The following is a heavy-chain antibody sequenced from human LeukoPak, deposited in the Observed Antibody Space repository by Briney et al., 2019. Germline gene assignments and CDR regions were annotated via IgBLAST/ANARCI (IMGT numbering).Heavy chain of an antibody. J-gene: IGHJ3*02. Sequence: PGGSLRLSCAASGFTFSSYSMNWVRQAPGKGLEWVSSISSSSYIYYADSVKGRFTISRDNAKNSLYLQMNSLRAEDTAVYYCANDYGDYQDAFDIWGQGTMVTVSS. D-gene: IGHD4-17*01. CDR2: ISSSSYI. CDR1: GFTFSSYS. CDR3: ANDYGDYQDAFDI. V-gene: IGHV3-21*01.